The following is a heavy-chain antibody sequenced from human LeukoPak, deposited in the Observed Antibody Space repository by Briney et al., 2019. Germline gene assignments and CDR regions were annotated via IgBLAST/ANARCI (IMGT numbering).Heavy chain of an antibody. J-gene: IGHJ4*02. CDR3: ARVQAEVGPGH. CDR2: INHSGSA. Sequence: PSETLSLTCAVYGGSLSGYYWSWIRQPPGKGLEWIGEINHSGSATYNPSLKSRVTIPLDTSKNQFSLKLNSVTAADTAVYYCARVQAEVGPGHWGQGTLVTVSS. V-gene: IGHV4-34*01. CDR1: GGSLSGYY. D-gene: IGHD1-26*01.